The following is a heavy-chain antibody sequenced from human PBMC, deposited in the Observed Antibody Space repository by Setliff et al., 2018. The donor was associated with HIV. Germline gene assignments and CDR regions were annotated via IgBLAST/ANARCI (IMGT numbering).Heavy chain of an antibody. CDR1: GGSISSYY. D-gene: IGHD3-10*01. V-gene: IGHV4-4*07. CDR3: ARDLYYGSGSYRDYYCYMDV. Sequence: PSETLSLTCTVSGGSISSYYWSWIRQPAGKGLEWIGRIYTSGNTNYNPSLKSRVTMSVDTSKTQFSLNLTSVTAADTAVYYCARDLYYGSGSYRDYYCYMDVWGKGTTVTVSS. J-gene: IGHJ6*03. CDR2: IYTSGNT.